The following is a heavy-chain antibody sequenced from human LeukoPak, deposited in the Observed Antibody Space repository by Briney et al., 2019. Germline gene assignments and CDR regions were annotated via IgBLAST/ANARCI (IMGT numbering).Heavy chain of an antibody. CDR2: IHYSGST. D-gene: IGHD2-21*02. CDR1: GGSISRYY. Sequence: PSETLSLTCTFSGGSISRYYWSWIRQPPGKGWEGIGYIHYSGSTNYNPSLKSRVTKSVDTSKNQFSLKLSSVTAADTAVYYCARHRIVVGTAGAFDIWGQGTMVTVSS. CDR3: ARHRIVVGTAGAFDI. V-gene: IGHV4-59*01. J-gene: IGHJ3*02.